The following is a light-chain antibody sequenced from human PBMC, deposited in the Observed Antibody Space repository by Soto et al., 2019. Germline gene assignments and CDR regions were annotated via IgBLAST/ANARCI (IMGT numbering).Light chain of an antibody. CDR3: QQYGTYLWT. CDR2: DAS. CDR1: QSISSW. Sequence: DIQMTQSPSTLSASVGDRVTITCRASQSISSWLAWFQQKPGKAPKLLMYDASSLESGVPSTFSGSGSGTEFTLTISSLQPDDFATYYCQQYGTYLWTFGQGTKVDIK. V-gene: IGKV1-5*01. J-gene: IGKJ1*01.